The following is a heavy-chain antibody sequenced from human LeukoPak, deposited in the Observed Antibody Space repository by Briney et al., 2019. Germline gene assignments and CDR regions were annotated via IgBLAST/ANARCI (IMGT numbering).Heavy chain of an antibody. Sequence: GGSLRLSCVASGFTYSNYAMSWVRQAPGKGPEWVSAISCGGDITYYADSVKGRFTISRDNSKNTLYLQMNSLRAEDTAVYYCAKDLQHWGQGTLVTVSS. CDR3: AKDLQH. J-gene: IGHJ1*01. CDR1: GFTYSNYA. V-gene: IGHV3-23*01. CDR2: ISCGGDIT.